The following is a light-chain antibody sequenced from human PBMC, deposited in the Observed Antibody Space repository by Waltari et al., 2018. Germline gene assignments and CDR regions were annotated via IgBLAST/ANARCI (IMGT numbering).Light chain of an antibody. V-gene: IGKV3-20*01. CDR3: QHYVRLPAT. Sequence: IVLTQSPGTLSLSPGERATLSCRASQSVSRSLAWYQQKPGQAPKLLIYGASTRATGIPDSFTGSGSGTDFSLTISSLEPEDFAIYCCQHYVRLPATFGQGTKVEIK. J-gene: IGKJ1*01. CDR1: QSVSRS. CDR2: GAS.